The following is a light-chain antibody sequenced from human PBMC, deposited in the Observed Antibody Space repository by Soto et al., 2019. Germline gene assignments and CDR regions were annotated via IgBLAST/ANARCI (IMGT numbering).Light chain of an antibody. V-gene: IGKV1-39*01. Sequence: DIQMTQSPSSLSASVGDRVTITCRTSQGINDYLNWYQMKPGEAPKLLIYAASALQSGIPSRFSGSASGTEFTPTITSMQPEDFATYYCQQSYNFPRTFGQGTKVDIK. CDR3: QQSYNFPRT. CDR2: AAS. J-gene: IGKJ1*01. CDR1: QGINDY.